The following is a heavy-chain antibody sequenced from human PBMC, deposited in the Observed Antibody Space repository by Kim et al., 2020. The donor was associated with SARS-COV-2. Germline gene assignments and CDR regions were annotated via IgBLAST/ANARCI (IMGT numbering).Heavy chain of an antibody. J-gene: IGHJ5*02. CDR2: IVVGSGNT. D-gene: IGHD3-10*01. CDR1: GFTFTSSA. V-gene: IGHV1-58*01. Sequence: SVKVSCKASGFTFTSSAVQWVRQARGQRLEWIGWIVVGSGNTNYAQKFQERVTITRDMSTSTAYMELSSLRSEDTAVYYCAAIPLPSRDYYGSGSYSNWFDPWGQGTLVTVSS. CDR3: AAIPLPSRDYYGSGSYSNWFDP.